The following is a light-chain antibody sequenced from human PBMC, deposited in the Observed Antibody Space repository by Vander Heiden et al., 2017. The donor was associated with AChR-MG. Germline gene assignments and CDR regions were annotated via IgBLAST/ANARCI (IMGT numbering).Light chain of an antibody. J-gene: IGKJ3*01. CDR2: DAS. V-gene: IGKV3-20*01. CDR3: QQYGSSYRT. Sequence: EIVLTQSPGTLSLSPGERATLYCRASQSISNNYLAWYQQKPGQAPRLLIYDASSRATGIPDRFSGGGSGTDFTLTINRLEPEDFAVYFCQQYGSSYRTFGPGNKVDIK. CDR1: QSISNNY.